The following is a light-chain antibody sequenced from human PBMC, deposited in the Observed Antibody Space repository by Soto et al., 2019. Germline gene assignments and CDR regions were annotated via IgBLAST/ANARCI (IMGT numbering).Light chain of an antibody. V-gene: IGKV3D-20*01. CDR1: QSVSTNY. CDR2: DAS. J-gene: IGKJ4*01. Sequence: EIVLTQSPATLSLSPGERATLFCGASQSVSTNYVAWYQQKPGLAPRLLIYDASSRAAGISHRFSGTGSRTDFTLTISRLEPEDFAVYYCQQYGSSPSFGGGTKVYIK. CDR3: QQYGSSPS.